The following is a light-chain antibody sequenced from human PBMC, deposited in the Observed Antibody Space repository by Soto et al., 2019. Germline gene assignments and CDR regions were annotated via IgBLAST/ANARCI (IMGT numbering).Light chain of an antibody. CDR3: QKLNAYPPWT. Sequence: QLTQSPSSLSAPDEDRVTITCRVSQGISSNLAWYQQKPGRAPKLLIFGASTLQSGVPSRFSGSGSGTDFTLTISSLQPEDFATYFCQKLNAYPPWTFGQGTKVDIK. V-gene: IGKV1-9*01. CDR1: QGISSN. J-gene: IGKJ1*01. CDR2: GAS.